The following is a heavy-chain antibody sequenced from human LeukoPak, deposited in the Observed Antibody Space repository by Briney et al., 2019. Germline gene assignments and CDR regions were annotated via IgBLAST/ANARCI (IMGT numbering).Heavy chain of an antibody. J-gene: IGHJ4*02. CDR3: AREGIAARVPTFDY. Sequence: ASVKVSCKASGYILTSYYMHWVRQAPGQGLEWMGWISAYNGNTNYAQKLQGRVTMTTDTSTSTAYMELRSLRSDDTAVYYCAREGIAARVPTFDYWGQGTLVTVSS. CDR2: ISAYNGNT. D-gene: IGHD6-6*01. V-gene: IGHV1-18*04. CDR1: GYILTSYY.